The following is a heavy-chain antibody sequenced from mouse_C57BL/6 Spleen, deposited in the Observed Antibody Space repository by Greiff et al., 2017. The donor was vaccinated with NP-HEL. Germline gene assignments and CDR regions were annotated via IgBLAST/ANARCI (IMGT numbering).Heavy chain of an antibody. Sequence: QVQLKQSGAELVRPGTSVKVSCKASGYAFTNYLIEWVKQRPGQGLEWIGVINPGSGGTNYNEKFKGKATLTADKSSSTAYMQLSSLTSEDSAVYFCAREGDYDGDYFDYWGQGTTLTVSS. J-gene: IGHJ2*01. D-gene: IGHD2-4*01. V-gene: IGHV1-54*01. CDR2: INPGSGGT. CDR1: GYAFTNYL. CDR3: AREGDYDGDYFDY.